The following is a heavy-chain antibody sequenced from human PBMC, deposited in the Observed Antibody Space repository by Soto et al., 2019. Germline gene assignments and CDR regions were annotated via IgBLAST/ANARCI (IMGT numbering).Heavy chain of an antibody. D-gene: IGHD2-21*02. V-gene: IGHV4-59*01. CDR2: IYYSGST. CDR3: ARHHTLAYCGGDCYWLDY. J-gene: IGHJ4*02. Sequence: SETLSLTCTVSGGSISSYYWSWIRQPPGKGLEWIGYIYYSGSTNYNPSLKSRVTISVDTSKNQFSLKLSSVTAADTAVYYCARHHTLAYCGGDCYWLDYWGQGTLVTVSS. CDR1: GGSISSYY.